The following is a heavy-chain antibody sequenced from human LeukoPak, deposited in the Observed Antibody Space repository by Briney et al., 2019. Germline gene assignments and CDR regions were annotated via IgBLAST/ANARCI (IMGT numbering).Heavy chain of an antibody. CDR2: IYYSGST. D-gene: IGHD6-19*01. CDR1: GGSINSYY. Sequence: PSETLSLTCTVSGGSINSYYWSWIRQPPGKGLEWIGYIYYSGSTSYNPSLKSRVTISVDTSKNQFSLKLSSLTAADTAVYYCARGTYSSAWYAYWGQGTLVTVSS. V-gene: IGHV4-59*01. J-gene: IGHJ4*02. CDR3: ARGTYSSAWYAY.